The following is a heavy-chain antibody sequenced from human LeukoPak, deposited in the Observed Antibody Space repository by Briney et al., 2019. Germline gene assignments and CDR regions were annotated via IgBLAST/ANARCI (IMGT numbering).Heavy chain of an antibody. D-gene: IGHD1-26*01. J-gene: IGHJ4*02. CDR3: GIEPSESFIDY. Sequence: ASVKVSCKASSYTFTNYGINWVRQAPGQGLEWMGWISPYNENTKYAQKFQGRVTMTTDPSTSTPYMVLRSLRSDYTALYYCGIEPSESFIDYWGQGTLVTVSS. CDR2: ISPYNENT. CDR1: SYTFTNYG. V-gene: IGHV1-18*01.